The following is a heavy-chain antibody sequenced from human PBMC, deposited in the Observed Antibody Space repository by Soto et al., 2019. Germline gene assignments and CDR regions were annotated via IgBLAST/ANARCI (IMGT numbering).Heavy chain of an antibody. CDR2: IYWDHDA. CDR1: GFSLTATGVG. CDR3: AHRGWFAEGHPNWFDP. D-gene: IGHD3-10*01. J-gene: IGHJ5*02. V-gene: IGHV2-5*02. Sequence: QITLKESGPTLVKPTQTLTLTCTFSGFSLTATGVGVGWIRQPPGKALEWLALIYWDHDARYNPSLKSRLTITKDNSRNQVVLTMTNMDHVDTATYYCAHRGWFAEGHPNWFDPWGQGALVTVSS.